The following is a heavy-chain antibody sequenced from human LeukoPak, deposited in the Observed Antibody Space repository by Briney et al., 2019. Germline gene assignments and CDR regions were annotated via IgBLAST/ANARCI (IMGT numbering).Heavy chain of an antibody. CDR2: INHSGST. J-gene: IGHJ4*02. V-gene: IGHV4-39*07. CDR1: GGSISSSSYY. Sequence: SETLSLTCTVSGGSISSSSYYWSWIRQPPGKGLEWIGEINHSGSTNYNPSLKSRVTISVDTSKNQFSLKLSSVTAADTAVYYCARGEGYSSSWYGVHYFDYWGQGTLVTVSS. CDR3: ARGEGYSSSWYGVHYFDY. D-gene: IGHD6-13*01.